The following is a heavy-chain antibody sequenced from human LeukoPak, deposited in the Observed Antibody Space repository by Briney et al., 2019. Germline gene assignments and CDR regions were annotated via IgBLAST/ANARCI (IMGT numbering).Heavy chain of an antibody. J-gene: IGHJ4*02. CDR1: GGSISSYY. V-gene: IGHV4-4*07. CDR3: ARGGLRCSGGSCPPAVDY. CDR2: IYTSGST. Sequence: SETLSLTCTVSGGSISSYYWSWIRQPAGKGLEWIGRIYTSGSTNYNPSLKSRVTMSVDTSKNQFSLKLSSVTAADTAVYYCARGGLRCSGGSCPPAVDYWGQGTLVTVSS. D-gene: IGHD2-15*01.